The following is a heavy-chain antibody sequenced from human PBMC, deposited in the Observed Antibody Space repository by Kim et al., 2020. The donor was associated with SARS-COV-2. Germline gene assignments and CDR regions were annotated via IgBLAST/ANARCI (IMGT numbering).Heavy chain of an antibody. J-gene: IGHJ6*02. CDR3: ARDDCSGGSCSSYYYYYGMDA. CDR1: GGTFSSYT. CDR2: IIPILGIA. V-gene: IGHV1-69*04. D-gene: IGHD2-15*01. Sequence: SVKVSCKASGGTFSSYTISWVRQAPGQGLEWMGRIIPILGIANYAQKFQGRVTITADKSTSTAYMELSSLRSEDTAVYYCARDDCSGGSCSSYYYYYGMDAWGQGTTVTVSS.